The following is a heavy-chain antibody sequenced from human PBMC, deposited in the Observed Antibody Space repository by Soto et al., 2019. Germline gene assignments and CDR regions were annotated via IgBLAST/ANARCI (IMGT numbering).Heavy chain of an antibody. CDR3: ARDPSPYDSSGYYYY. Sequence: VGSLRLSCAASGFTFSSYAMHWVRQAPGKGLEWVAVISYDGSNKYYADSVKGRFTISRDNSKNTLYLQMNSLRAEDTAVYYCARDPSPYDSSGYYYYWGQGTLVTVSS. D-gene: IGHD3-22*01. V-gene: IGHV3-30-3*01. CDR2: ISYDGSNK. J-gene: IGHJ4*02. CDR1: GFTFSSYA.